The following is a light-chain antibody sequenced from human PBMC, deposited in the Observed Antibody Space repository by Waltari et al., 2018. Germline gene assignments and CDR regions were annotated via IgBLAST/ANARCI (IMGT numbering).Light chain of an antibody. J-gene: IGLJ1*01. V-gene: IGLV2-14*01. CDR1: SSDVGGYNY. CDR2: EVN. Sequence: QSALTQPAPVSGSPGQSITISCTGTSSDVGGYNYVSWYQHHPGNVPKLIISEVNNRPAGVSHRFSGSKSGNTASLSISALQTEDEADYYCSSYTSSTTLVFGTGTKVTVL. CDR3: SSYTSSTTLV.